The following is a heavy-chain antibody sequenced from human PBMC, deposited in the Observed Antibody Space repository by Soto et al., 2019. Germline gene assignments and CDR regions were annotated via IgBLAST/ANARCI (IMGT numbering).Heavy chain of an antibody. Sequence: ASLKVSCKASGYTFTIYGISWVRQAPGQGLEWMGWISAYNGNTNYAQKLQGRVTMTTDTSTSTAYMELRSLRSDDTAVYYCARSIVVVTAADYWGQGTLVTVSS. J-gene: IGHJ4*02. D-gene: IGHD2-21*02. CDR1: GYTFTIYG. V-gene: IGHV1-18*01. CDR3: ARSIVVVTAADY. CDR2: ISAYNGNT.